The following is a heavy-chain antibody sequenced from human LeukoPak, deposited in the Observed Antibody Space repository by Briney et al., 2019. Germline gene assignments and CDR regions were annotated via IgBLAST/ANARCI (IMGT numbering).Heavy chain of an antibody. CDR3: ARVGRRAARTPDY. CDR2: INPNSGGT. D-gene: IGHD6-6*01. J-gene: IGHJ4*02. Sequence: ASVKVSCEASGYTFTGYYMHWVRQAPGQGLEWMGWINPNSGGTNYAQKFQGRVTMTRDTSISTAYMELSRLRSDDTAVYYCARVGRRAARTPDYWGQGTLVTVSS. V-gene: IGHV1-2*02. CDR1: GYTFTGYY.